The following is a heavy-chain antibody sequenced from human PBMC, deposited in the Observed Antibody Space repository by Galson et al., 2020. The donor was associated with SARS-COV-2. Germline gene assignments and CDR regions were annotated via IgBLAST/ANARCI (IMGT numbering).Heavy chain of an antibody. J-gene: IGHJ4*02. CDR3: ARDHGFTFGGGIDPPFDY. CDR1: GYSISSGYY. Sequence: TSETLSLTCTVSGYSISSGYYCGWIRQPPGKGLEWIGSIYHSGSTFYNPSLKSRVTISIDTTKNQFSLKLSSVTAADTAVYYCARDHGFTFGGGIDPPFDYWGQGTLVTVSS. D-gene: IGHD3-16*02. CDR2: IYHSGST. V-gene: IGHV4-38-2*02.